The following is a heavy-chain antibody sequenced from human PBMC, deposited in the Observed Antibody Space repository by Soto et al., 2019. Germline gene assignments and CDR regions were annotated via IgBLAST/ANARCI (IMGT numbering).Heavy chain of an antibody. CDR3: ARGSRAAGTRGDWFDP. J-gene: IGHJ5*02. Sequence: SETLSLTCAVYGGSFGGYYWSWIRQPPGKGLEWIGEINHSGSTNYNPSLKSRVTISVDTSKNQLSLKLSSVTAADTAVYYCARGSRAAGTRGDWFDPWGQGTLVTVSS. CDR2: INHSGST. D-gene: IGHD6-13*01. V-gene: IGHV4-34*01. CDR1: GGSFGGYY.